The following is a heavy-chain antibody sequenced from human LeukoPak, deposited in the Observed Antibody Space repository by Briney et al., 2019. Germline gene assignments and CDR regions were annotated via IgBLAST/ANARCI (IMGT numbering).Heavy chain of an antibody. J-gene: IGHJ4*02. CDR1: GFTFSRYP. V-gene: IGHV3-7*01. Sequence: GGSLRLSCAASGFTFSRYPMHWVRQAPGKGLEWVAHINQDGSEEHYMDSVKARFTISRDNAKNSLSLQMNSLRAEDTAVYYCVRDGGVSGYDLLDYWGQGTLVTVSS. D-gene: IGHD5-12*01. CDR2: INQDGSEE. CDR3: VRDGGVSGYDLLDY.